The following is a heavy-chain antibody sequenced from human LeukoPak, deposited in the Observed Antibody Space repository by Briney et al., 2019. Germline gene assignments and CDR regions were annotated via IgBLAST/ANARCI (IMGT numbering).Heavy chain of an antibody. J-gene: IGHJ6*03. D-gene: IGHD5-18*01. CDR2: ISSSSSYI. CDR3: ARDSDTAMVTDYYYYMDV. Sequence: GGSLRLSCAASGFTFSSYSMNWVRQAPGKGLEWVSSISSSSSYIYYADSVKGRFTISRDNAENSLYLQMNSLRAEDTAVYYCARDSDTAMVTDYYYYMDVWGKGTTVTVSS. CDR1: GFTFSSYS. V-gene: IGHV3-21*01.